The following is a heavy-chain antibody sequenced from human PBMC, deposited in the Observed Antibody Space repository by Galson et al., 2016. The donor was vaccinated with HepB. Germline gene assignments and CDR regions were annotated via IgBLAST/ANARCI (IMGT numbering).Heavy chain of an antibody. J-gene: IGHJ6*02. Sequence: SLRLSCAASGFTFSTYAMNWVRQTPGKGLEWVSSSSGSGSSTYYTESVKGRFTVSRDNSGNTLYLQMTSLRAGDTAIYYCAKSPNYGFPMSRWGVDVWGQGTTVTASS. CDR1: GFTFSTYA. CDR2: SSGSGSST. V-gene: IGHV3-23*01. CDR3: AKSPNYGFPMSRWGVDV. D-gene: IGHD5-24*01.